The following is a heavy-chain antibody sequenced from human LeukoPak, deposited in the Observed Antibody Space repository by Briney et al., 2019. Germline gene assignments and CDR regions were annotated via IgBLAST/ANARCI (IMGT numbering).Heavy chain of an antibody. J-gene: IGHJ6*02. CDR2: INPNSGGI. Sequence: ASVTISCKTSGYTFTGYYMHWVRQAPGQGLEWMGWINPNSGGIHYAQKFQGRVSMTRDTYINTAYMELSSLRSDDTAVYYCAKGLDASGTNGMDVWGQGTTVTVSS. CDR1: GYTFTGYY. CDR3: AKGLDASGTNGMDV. D-gene: IGHD3-10*01. V-gene: IGHV1-2*02.